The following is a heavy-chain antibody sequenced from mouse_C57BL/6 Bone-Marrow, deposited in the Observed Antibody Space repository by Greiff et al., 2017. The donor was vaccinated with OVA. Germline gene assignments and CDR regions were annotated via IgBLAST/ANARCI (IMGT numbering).Heavy chain of an antibody. CDR1: GYTFTDYE. J-gene: IGHJ4*01. CDR3: NYGSSPYYYAMDY. V-gene: IGHV1-15*01. CDR2: IDPETGGT. Sequence: QVQLQQSGAELVRPGASVTLSCKASGYTFTDYEMHWVKQTPEHGLEWIGAIDPETGGTAYNQKFKGKATLTADKSSSTAYMELRSLTSEDSAVYYGNYGSSPYYYAMDYWGQGTSVTVSS. D-gene: IGHD1-1*01.